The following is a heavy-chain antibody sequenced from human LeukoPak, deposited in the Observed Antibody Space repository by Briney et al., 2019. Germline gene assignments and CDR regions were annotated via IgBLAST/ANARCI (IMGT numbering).Heavy chain of an antibody. CDR1: GFTFDDYA. CDR2: INGDGGTT. Sequence: GGSLRLSCAASGFTFDDYAMHWVRQAPGKGLVWVSRINGDGGTTIYADSVKGRFTISRDNAKNTMYLQMNSLRAEDTAVYYCARDVIAARTYWGQGTLVTVSS. V-gene: IGHV3-74*01. J-gene: IGHJ4*02. CDR3: ARDVIAARTY. D-gene: IGHD6-6*01.